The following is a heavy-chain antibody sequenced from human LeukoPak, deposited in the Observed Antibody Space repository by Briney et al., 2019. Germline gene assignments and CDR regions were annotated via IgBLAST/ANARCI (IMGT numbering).Heavy chain of an antibody. CDR3: ARLRDYDSTGYSIDY. CDR2: IYPGDSKT. V-gene: IGHV5-51*01. J-gene: IGHJ4*02. CDR1: GYSFVGYW. D-gene: IGHD3-22*01. Sequence: GESLKISCKGSGYSFVGYWVGWVRQMPGKGLEFMGIIYPGDSKTRYSPSFQGLVTTSVDKSISTAYLHWSSLQASDTAMYYCARLRDYDSTGYSIDYWGQGTLVTVSS.